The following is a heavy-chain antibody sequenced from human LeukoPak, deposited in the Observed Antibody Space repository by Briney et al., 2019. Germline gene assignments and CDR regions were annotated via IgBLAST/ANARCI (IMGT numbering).Heavy chain of an antibody. J-gene: IGHJ4*02. Sequence: ASVKVSCKASGYTFTSYGISWVRQALGQGLEWMGWISAYNGNTNYAQKLQGRVTMTTDTSTSTAYMELRGLRSDDTAVYYCARDYHGSGSYSLPVDYWGQGTLVTVSS. CDR2: ISAYNGNT. CDR1: GYTFTSYG. D-gene: IGHD3-10*01. CDR3: ARDYHGSGSYSLPVDY. V-gene: IGHV1-18*04.